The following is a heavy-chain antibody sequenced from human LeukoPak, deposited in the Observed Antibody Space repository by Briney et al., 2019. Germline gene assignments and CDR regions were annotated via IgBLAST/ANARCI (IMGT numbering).Heavy chain of an antibody. Sequence: GGSLRLSCAASGFTFSSYAMHWVRQAPGKGLEWVAVISYDGSNKYYADSVKGRFTISRDNSKNTLYLQMNSLRAEDTAVYYCAKDHYDFWSGYYSRGYMDVWGKGTTVTVSS. CDR1: GFTFSSYA. D-gene: IGHD3-3*01. CDR3: AKDHYDFWSGYYSRGYMDV. CDR2: ISYDGSNK. V-gene: IGHV3-30-3*01. J-gene: IGHJ6*03.